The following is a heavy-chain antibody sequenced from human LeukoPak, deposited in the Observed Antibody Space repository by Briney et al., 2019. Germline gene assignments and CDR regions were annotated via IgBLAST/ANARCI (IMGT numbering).Heavy chain of an antibody. V-gene: IGHV4-61*02. CDR2: IYTSGST. D-gene: IGHD4-17*01. CDR1: GGSISSGSYY. CDR3: ANSIDFDYGDYYFDY. Sequence: TSQTLSLTCTVSGGSISSGSYYWSWIRQPAGKGLEWIGRIYTSGSTNYNPSLKSRVTISLDTSKDQFSLKLSSVTAADTAVYYCANSIDFDYGDYYFDYWGQGALVTISS. J-gene: IGHJ4*02.